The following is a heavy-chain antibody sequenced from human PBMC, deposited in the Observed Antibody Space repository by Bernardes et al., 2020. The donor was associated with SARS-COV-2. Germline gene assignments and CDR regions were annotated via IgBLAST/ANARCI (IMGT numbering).Heavy chain of an antibody. CDR2: IYSSGNT. J-gene: IGHJ6*02. Sequence: SETLSLTCTVSGDSNKYYYWSWIRQSPGKGLEWIGYIYSSGNTNYNPSLKSRVTMSIDTSKNHLPLKLNSVTAADTAIYYCARHGKYCTNGICQTYYYYALDVWGQGTTVTVSS. D-gene: IGHD2-8*01. CDR1: GDSNKYYY. CDR3: ARHGKYCTNGICQTYYYYALDV. V-gene: IGHV4-59*08.